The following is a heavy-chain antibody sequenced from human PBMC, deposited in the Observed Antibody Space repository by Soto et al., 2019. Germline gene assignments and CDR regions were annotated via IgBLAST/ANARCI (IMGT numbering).Heavy chain of an antibody. CDR2: IYTSGST. V-gene: IGHV4-4*07. CDR3: ARGLYLRYSSGSYYYYGMDV. J-gene: IGHJ6*02. D-gene: IGHD6-19*01. CDR1: GGSISSYY. Sequence: SETLSLTCTVSGGSISSYYWSWIRQPAGKGLEWIGRIYTSGSTNYNPSLKSRVTMSVDTSKNQFSLKLSSVTAADTAVYYCARGLYLRYSSGSYYYYGMDVWGQGTTVTVSS.